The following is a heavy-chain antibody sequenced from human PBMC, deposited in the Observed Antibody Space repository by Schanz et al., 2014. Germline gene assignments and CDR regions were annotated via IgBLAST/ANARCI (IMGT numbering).Heavy chain of an antibody. D-gene: IGHD3-22*01. V-gene: IGHV3-23*04. J-gene: IGHJ4*02. CDR2: ISGSGGTT. Sequence: VQLVESGGGLVKPGGSLRLSCAASGFTFSDYYMSWVRQAPGRGLEWVSGISGSGGTTHYADSVEGRFTISRVNSKNTLYLRMKGLRAEDTAVYYCAKGRRGYFDSSGSYWGTCAFWGQGTRVSV. CDR1: GFTFSDYY. CDR3: AKGRRGYFDSSGSYWGTCAF.